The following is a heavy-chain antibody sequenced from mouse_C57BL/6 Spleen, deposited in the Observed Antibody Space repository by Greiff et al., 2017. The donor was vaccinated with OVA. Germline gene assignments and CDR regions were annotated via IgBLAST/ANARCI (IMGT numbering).Heavy chain of an antibody. V-gene: IGHV1-22*01. D-gene: IGHD1-1*01. Sequence: EVQGVESGPELVKPGASVKMSCKASGYTFTDYNMHWVKQSHGKSLEWIGYINPNNGGTSYNQKFKGKATLTVNKSSSTAYMELRSLTSEDSAVYYCARGGSSFDYWGQGTTLTVSS. CDR1: GYTFTDYN. CDR2: INPNNGGT. J-gene: IGHJ2*01. CDR3: ARGGSSFDY.